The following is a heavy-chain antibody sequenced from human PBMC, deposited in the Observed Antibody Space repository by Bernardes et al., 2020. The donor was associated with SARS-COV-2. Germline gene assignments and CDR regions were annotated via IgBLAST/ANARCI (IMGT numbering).Heavy chain of an antibody. CDR2: INPHSGVT. CDR3: AREISGDYSGFDY. V-gene: IGHV1-2*02. Sequence: ASVKVSCKASGYTFTGYYLHWVRRAPGQGLEWIGWINPHSGVTNYAQRFQGRVTMTRDTSVSTAYMELSSLRSDDTAVYYCAREISGDYSGFDYWGQGTLVTVSS. CDR1: GYTFTGYY. J-gene: IGHJ4*02. D-gene: IGHD4-17*01.